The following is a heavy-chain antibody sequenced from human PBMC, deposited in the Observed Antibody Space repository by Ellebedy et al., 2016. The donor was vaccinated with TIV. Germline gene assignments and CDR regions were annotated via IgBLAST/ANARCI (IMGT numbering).Heavy chain of an antibody. Sequence: SETLSLXCAVYGGSFSGYYWSWIRQPPGKGLEWIGEINHSGSTNYNPSLKSRVTISVDTSKNQFSLKLSSVTAADTAVYYCARGRPARIAARTGGMIEGRSPNPAPCDYWGQGTLVTVSS. CDR1: GGSFSGYY. V-gene: IGHV4-34*01. CDR3: ARGRPARIAARTGGMIEGRSPNPAPCDY. J-gene: IGHJ4*02. CDR2: INHSGST. D-gene: IGHD6-6*01.